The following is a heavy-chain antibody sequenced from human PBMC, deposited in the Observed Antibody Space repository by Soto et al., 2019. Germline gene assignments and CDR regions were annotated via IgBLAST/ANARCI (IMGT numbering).Heavy chain of an antibody. CDR2: ITWNSGKI. Sequence: VQLVESGGGLVQPGRSLRLSCAASGFIFDDYDMHWVRQAPGKGLEWVSGITWNSGKIGYADSVKGRFTISRDNAKNSLYLQMNSLRPEDTALYYCAKEGGAHWYFDVWGRGTLVTVSS. CDR3: AKEGGAHWYFDV. J-gene: IGHJ2*01. CDR1: GFIFDDYD. V-gene: IGHV3-9*01. D-gene: IGHD1-26*01.